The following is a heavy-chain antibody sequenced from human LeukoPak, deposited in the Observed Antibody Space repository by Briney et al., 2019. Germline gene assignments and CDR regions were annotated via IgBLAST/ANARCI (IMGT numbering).Heavy chain of an antibody. CDR1: GFTFRSYA. CDR3: AKVLYCGGDCRGFDY. D-gene: IGHD2-21*02. V-gene: IGHV3-23*01. CDR2: ISGSGGST. J-gene: IGHJ4*02. Sequence: GGSLRLSCAASGFTFRSYAMRWVRQAPGKGLEWVSSISGSGGSTYYADSMKGRFTISRDNSKNTLYLQIDSLRAEDTAVYYCAKVLYCGGDCRGFDYWGQGTLVTVSS.